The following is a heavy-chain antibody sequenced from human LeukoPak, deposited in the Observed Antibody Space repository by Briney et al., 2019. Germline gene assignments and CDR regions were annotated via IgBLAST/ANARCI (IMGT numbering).Heavy chain of an antibody. J-gene: IGHJ6*03. CDR3: AHLYYDFWSGYYPDYYYMDV. Sequence: SGPTLVNPTRTLTLTCTFSGFSLSTSGVGVGWIRQPPGKALEWLSLIYWNDDKRYSPSLKSRLTITKDTSKNQVVLTMTNMDPVDTATYYCAHLYYDFWSGYYPDYYYMDVWGKGTTVTVSS. CDR1: GFSLSTSGVG. CDR2: IYWNDDK. V-gene: IGHV2-5*01. D-gene: IGHD3-3*01.